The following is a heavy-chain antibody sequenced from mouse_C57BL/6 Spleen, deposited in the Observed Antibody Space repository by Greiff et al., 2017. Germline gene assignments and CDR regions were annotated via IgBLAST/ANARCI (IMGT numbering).Heavy chain of an antibody. Sequence: VQLQESGPGLVQPSQSLSITCTVSGFSLTSYGVHWVRQSPGKGLEWLGVIWRGGSTDYNAAFMSRLSITKDNSKSQVFFKMNSLQADDTAIYYCAKNCWDPYAMDYWGQGTSVTVSS. D-gene: IGHD4-1*01. CDR3: AKNCWDPYAMDY. V-gene: IGHV2-5*01. J-gene: IGHJ4*01. CDR2: IWRGGST. CDR1: GFSLTSYG.